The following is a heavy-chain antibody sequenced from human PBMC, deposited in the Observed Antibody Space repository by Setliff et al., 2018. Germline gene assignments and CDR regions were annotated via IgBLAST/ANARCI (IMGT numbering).Heavy chain of an antibody. J-gene: IGHJ4*02. CDR2: SYPGDSHT. Sequence: GESLKSSWKGSGYSFSNFWIGWVRQMPGKDLEWMGISYPGDSHTRYSPSFQGQVTMSADKSINTAYLQWSNLKASDTAIYYCARSRVGATYSVYFDYWGQGALVTVSS. CDR1: GYSFSNFW. D-gene: IGHD1-26*01. V-gene: IGHV5-51*01. CDR3: ARSRVGATYSVYFDY.